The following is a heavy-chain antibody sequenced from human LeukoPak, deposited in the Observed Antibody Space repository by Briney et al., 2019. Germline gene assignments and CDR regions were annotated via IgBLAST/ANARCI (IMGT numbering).Heavy chain of an antibody. CDR1: GGSFSGYY. J-gene: IGHJ3*02. V-gene: IGHV4-34*01. CDR3: ARGAWIFGRASDI. CDR2: INHSGST. D-gene: IGHD3-3*01. Sequence: SETLSLTCAVYGGSFSGYYWSWIRQPPGKGLEWIGEINHSGSTNYNPSLKSRVTISVDTSKNQFSLKLSSVTAADTAVYYCARGAWIFGRASDIWGQGTMVTVSS.